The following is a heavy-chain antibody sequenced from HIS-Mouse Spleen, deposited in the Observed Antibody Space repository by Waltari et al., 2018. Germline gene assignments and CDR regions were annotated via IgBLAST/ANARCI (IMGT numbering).Heavy chain of an antibody. CDR2: INHSGST. D-gene: IGHD1-26*01. Sequence: QVQLQQWGAGLLKPSETLSLTCAVYGGSFSGYYWSWIRQPPGKGLEWIGEINHSGSTNYNPYLKSRVTISVDTSKNQFSLKLSSVTAADTAVYYCARERSYYFDYWGQGTLVTVSS. CDR3: ARERSYYFDY. CDR1: GGSFSGYY. J-gene: IGHJ4*02. V-gene: IGHV4-34*01.